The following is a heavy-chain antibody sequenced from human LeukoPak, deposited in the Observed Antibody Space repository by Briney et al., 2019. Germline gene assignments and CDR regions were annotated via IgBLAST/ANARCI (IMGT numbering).Heavy chain of an antibody. J-gene: IGHJ5*02. V-gene: IGHV1-18*01. CDR3: ARAGGVSFVARWFDP. D-gene: IGHD3-16*01. CDR1: GYTFSSYG. Sequence: ASVKVSCKASGYTFSSYGISWVRQAPGQGLEWLGWVSAYNGNTNYAQKLQGRVTMTTDTSTGIAYMELKSLRSDDTAVYYCARAGGVSFVARWFDPWGQGSLVTVSS. CDR2: VSAYNGNT.